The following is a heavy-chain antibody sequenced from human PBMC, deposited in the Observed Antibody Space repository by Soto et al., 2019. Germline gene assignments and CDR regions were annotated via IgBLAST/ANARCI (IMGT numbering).Heavy chain of an antibody. D-gene: IGHD2-15*01. V-gene: IGHV3-43*01. Sequence: GGSLRLSCAASGFTFDDYTMHWVRQAPGKGLEWVSLISWDGGSTYYADSVKGRFTISRDNSKNSLYLQMNSLRTEDTALYYCAKDSQRYCSGGSCYSNPYYYYGMDVWGQGTTVTVSS. CDR2: ISWDGGST. J-gene: IGHJ6*02. CDR1: GFTFDDYT. CDR3: AKDSQRYCSGGSCYSNPYYYYGMDV.